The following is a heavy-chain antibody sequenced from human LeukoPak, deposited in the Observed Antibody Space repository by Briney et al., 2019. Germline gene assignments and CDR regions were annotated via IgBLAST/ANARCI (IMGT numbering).Heavy chain of an antibody. CDR3: ARDRSYIWFDP. CDR2: IYYSGST. Sequence: SETLSLTCTVSGGSISSGDYYWSWIRQPPGKGLEWIGYIYYSGSTNYNPSLKSRVTISVDTSKNQFSLKLSSVTAADTAVYYCARDRSYIWFDPWGQGTLVTVSS. D-gene: IGHD1-26*01. V-gene: IGHV4-61*08. J-gene: IGHJ5*02. CDR1: GGSISSGDYY.